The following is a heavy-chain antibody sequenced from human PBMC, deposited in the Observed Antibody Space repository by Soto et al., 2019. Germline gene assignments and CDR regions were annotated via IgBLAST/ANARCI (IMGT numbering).Heavy chain of an antibody. V-gene: IGHV1-2*02. CDR1: ADTFTSYY. CDR3: ARGDYADPNWFDP. Sequence: ASVKVSCKAPADTFTSYYMHWVRQAPGQGLEWMGWINPNSGGTNYAQKFQGRVTMTRDTSISTAYMELSRLRSDDTAVYYCARGDYADPNWFDPWGQGTLVTVSS. J-gene: IGHJ5*02. CDR2: INPNSGGT. D-gene: IGHD4-17*01.